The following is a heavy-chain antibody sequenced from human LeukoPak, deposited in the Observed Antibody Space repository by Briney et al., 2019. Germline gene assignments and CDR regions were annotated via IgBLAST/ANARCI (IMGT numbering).Heavy chain of an antibody. CDR2: IYYSGST. Sequence: PSETLSLTCTVSGGPISSYYWSWIRQPPGKGLEWIGYIYYSGSTNYNPSLKSRVTISVDTSKNQFSLKLSSVTAADTAVYYCARSIYSITYYFDYWGQGTLVTVSS. D-gene: IGHD3-3*01. CDR3: ARSIYSITYYFDY. V-gene: IGHV4-59*08. J-gene: IGHJ4*02. CDR1: GGPISSYY.